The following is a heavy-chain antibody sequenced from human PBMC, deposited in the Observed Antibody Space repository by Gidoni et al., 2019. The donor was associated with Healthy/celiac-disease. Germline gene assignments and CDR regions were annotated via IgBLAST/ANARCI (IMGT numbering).Heavy chain of an antibody. CDR2: IYYSGST. Sequence: QLQLQESGPGLVKPSETLSLTCTVSGGSISSSSYYWGWIRQPPGKGLEWIGSIYYSGSTYYNPSLKSRVTISVDTSKNQFSLKLSSVTAADTAVYYCARLKILEWSLQDPDYFDYWGQGTLVTVSS. CDR3: ARLKILEWSLQDPDYFDY. J-gene: IGHJ4*02. V-gene: IGHV4-39*01. D-gene: IGHD3-3*01. CDR1: GGSISSSSYY.